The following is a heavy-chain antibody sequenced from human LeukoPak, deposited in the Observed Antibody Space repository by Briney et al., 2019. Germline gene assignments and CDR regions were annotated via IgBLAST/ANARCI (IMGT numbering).Heavy chain of an antibody. CDR1: GFTFSSYG. D-gene: IGHD4-17*01. Sequence: GRSLRLSCAASGFTFSSYGMHWVRQAPGKGLEWVAVISYDGSNKYYADSVKGRFTIYRDNSKNTPYLQMNSLRAEDTAVYYCARAVYGDPFDYWGQGTLVTVSS. CDR3: ARAVYGDPFDY. V-gene: IGHV3-30*03. CDR2: ISYDGSNK. J-gene: IGHJ4*02.